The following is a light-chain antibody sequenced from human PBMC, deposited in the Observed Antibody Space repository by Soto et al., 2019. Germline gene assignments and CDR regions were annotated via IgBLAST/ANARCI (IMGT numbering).Light chain of an antibody. CDR1: QSISNY. J-gene: IGKJ4*02. V-gene: IGKV1-39*01. CDR3: QQSYSTLWL. CDR2: AAS. Sequence: DIQMTQSPSSLSVSVVDRVTITCRASQSISNYLSWYQQKPGKDPKVLIYAASSLQSGVPSRFSGSGSGTDFTLTISGLQPEDVATYYCQQSYSTLWLFGGGTKVEIK.